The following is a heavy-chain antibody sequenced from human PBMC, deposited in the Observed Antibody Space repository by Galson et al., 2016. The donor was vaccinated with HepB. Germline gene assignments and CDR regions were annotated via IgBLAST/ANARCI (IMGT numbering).Heavy chain of an antibody. CDR3: ARVNSGYEFAFFGY. J-gene: IGHJ4*02. Sequence: TLSLTCTVSGGSISSGGYYWSWIRQHPGKGLEWIGYIYDSVSTYYNPSLKSRVTISLDTSKNQFSLSLRSVTAADTAVYYCARVNSGYEFAFFGYWGQATLVTVSS. CDR2: IYDSVST. D-gene: IGHD5-12*01. CDR1: GGSISSGGYY. V-gene: IGHV4-31*03.